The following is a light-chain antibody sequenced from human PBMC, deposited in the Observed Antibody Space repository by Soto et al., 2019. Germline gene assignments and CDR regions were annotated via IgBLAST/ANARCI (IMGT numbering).Light chain of an antibody. CDR3: QQLNNYPDT. J-gene: IGKJ2*01. CDR1: QGISSS. Sequence: DIQLTQSPSFLSASVGDRVTITCRSSQGISSSLGWYQQKPGKAPKLLIYAASTLHSGVPSRFSGSGSGTEFTLTISSLQPEDFATYYCQQLNNYPDTFGQGTMQEIK. CDR2: AAS. V-gene: IGKV1-9*01.